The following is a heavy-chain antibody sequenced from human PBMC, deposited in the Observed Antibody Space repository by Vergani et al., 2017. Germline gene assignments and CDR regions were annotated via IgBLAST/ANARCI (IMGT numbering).Heavy chain of an antibody. Sequence: EVQLVESGGGLVKPGGSLRLSCAASGFTFSSYSMNWVRLAPGKGLEWVSSISSSSSYIYYADSVKGRFTISRDNAKNSLYLQMNSLRAEDTAVYYCARDRAVGYSSSWYKVSDYWGQGTLVTVSS. CDR2: ISSSSSYI. D-gene: IGHD6-13*01. CDR3: ARDRAVGYSSSWYKVSDY. CDR1: GFTFSSYS. J-gene: IGHJ4*02. V-gene: IGHV3-21*01.